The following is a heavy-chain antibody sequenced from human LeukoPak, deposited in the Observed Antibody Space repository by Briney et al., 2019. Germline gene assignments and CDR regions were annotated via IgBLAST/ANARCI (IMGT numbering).Heavy chain of an antibody. CDR1: GYTFTSYA. D-gene: IGHD3-10*01. CDR2: INAGNGNT. CDR3: ARQVHYYGSGSSWPPFDP. V-gene: IGHV1-3*01. J-gene: IGHJ5*02. Sequence: ASVKVSCKASGYTFTSYAMHWVRQAPGQRLEWMGWINAGNGNTKYSQKFQGRVTMTTDTSTSTAYMELRSLRSDDTAVYYCARQVHYYGSGSSWPPFDPWGQGTLVTVSS.